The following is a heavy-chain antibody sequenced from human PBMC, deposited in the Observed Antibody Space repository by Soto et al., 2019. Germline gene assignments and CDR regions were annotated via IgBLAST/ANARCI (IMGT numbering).Heavy chain of an antibody. V-gene: IGHV1-46*03. D-gene: IGHD3-22*01. CDR3: ARGEYYYDSSGYGALQH. J-gene: IGHJ1*01. Sequence: GASVKVSCKASGYTFTSYAMHWVRQAPGQRLEWMGWINPSGGSTSYAQKFQGRVTMTSDTSTSTVYMELSSLRSEDTAVYYCARGEYYYDSSGYGALQHWGQGTLVTVSS. CDR2: INPSGGST. CDR1: GYTFTSYA.